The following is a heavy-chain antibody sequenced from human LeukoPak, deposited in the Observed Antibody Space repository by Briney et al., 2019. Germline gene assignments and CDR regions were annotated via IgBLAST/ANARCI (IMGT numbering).Heavy chain of an antibody. J-gene: IGHJ4*02. CDR1: GFTFSNFW. V-gene: IGHV3-7*03. CDR3: AKDLPRTYYDSSGYSFDH. Sequence: GGSLRLSCTASGFTFSNFWMGWVRQAPGKGLEWVANIKQDETEKFYLGSVKGRFTISRDNSKNTLYLQMNSLRAEDTALYYCAKDLPRTYYDSSGYSFDHWGQGTLVTVSS. CDR2: IKQDETEK. D-gene: IGHD3-22*01.